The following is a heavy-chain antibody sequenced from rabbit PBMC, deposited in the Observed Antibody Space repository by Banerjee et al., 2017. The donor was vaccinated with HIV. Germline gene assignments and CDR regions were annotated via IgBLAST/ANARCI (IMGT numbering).Heavy chain of an antibody. CDR1: GFSFSNKAV. J-gene: IGHJ6*01. CDR2: INAVTGKA. CDR3: ARDLGGVIGWNFGW. D-gene: IGHD4-1*01. Sequence: LEESGGGLVQPEGSLALTCKASGFSFSNKAVMCWVRRAPGKGLEWIACINAVTGKAVYATWAKGRFTFSRTSSTTVTLQMTSLTAADTATYFCARDLGGVIGWNFGWRGPGTLVTVS. V-gene: IGHV1S45*01.